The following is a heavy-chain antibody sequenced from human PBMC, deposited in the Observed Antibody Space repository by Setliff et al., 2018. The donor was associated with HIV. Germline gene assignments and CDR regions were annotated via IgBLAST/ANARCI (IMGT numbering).Heavy chain of an antibody. V-gene: IGHV3-48*01. J-gene: IGHJ4*02. CDR1: GFTFRSYG. CDR3: VRGPQFRPH. Sequence: LRLSCATSGFTFRSYGMHWVRQAPGKGLECVAYITGSSNIIHYADSVQGRFTVSRDNAKNSLYLQMNHLRVEDTAVYYCVRGPQFRPHWGQGTLVTVSS. CDR2: ITGSSNII.